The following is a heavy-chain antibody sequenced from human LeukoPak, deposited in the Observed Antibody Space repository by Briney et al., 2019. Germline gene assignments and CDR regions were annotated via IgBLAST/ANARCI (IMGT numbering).Heavy chain of an antibody. J-gene: IGHJ3*02. CDR2: ISSRSSYI. CDR3: AREAYYYDSSGYVHDAFDI. V-gene: IGHV3-21*01. D-gene: IGHD3-22*01. Sequence: GGSLRLSCAASGFTFSSYAMNWVRQAPGKGLEWVSSISSRSSYIYHTDSVKGRFTISRDNAKNSLYLQMNSLRAEDTAVYYCAREAYYYDSSGYVHDAFDIWGQGTVVTVSS. CDR1: GFTFSSYA.